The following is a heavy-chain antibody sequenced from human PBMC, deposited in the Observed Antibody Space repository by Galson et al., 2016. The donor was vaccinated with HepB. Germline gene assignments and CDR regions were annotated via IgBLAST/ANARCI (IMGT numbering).Heavy chain of an antibody. D-gene: IGHD4-17*01. V-gene: IGHV1-2*02. CDR3: ARVYGENLFEFFGMDV. Sequence: SVKVSCKASGYSFTGYYIHWVRQAPGQGLEWMGWINSNSGGTKFAQKFQGRVTMTRDRSISTAYMDLSRLRSDDTAVYYCARVYGENLFEFFGMDVWGKGTTVSVSS. CDR1: GYSFTGYY. J-gene: IGHJ6*04. CDR2: INSNSGGT.